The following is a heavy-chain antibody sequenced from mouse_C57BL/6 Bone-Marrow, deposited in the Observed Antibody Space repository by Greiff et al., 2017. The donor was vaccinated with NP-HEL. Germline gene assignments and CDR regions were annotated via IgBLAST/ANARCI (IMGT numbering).Heavy chain of an antibody. CDR1: GYAFSSSW. CDR2: IYPGDGDT. D-gene: IGHD1-1*01. Sequence: QVQLQQSGPELVKPGASVKISCKASGYAFSSSWMNWVKQRPGKGLEWIGRIYPGDGDTNYNGKFKGKATLTADKSSSTAYMQLSSLTSEDSAVYFCARWYYGSSGYWGQGTTLTVSS. V-gene: IGHV1-82*01. J-gene: IGHJ2*01. CDR3: ARWYYGSSGY.